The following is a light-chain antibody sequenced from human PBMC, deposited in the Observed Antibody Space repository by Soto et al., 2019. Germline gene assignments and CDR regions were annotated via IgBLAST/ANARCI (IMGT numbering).Light chain of an antibody. CDR1: SSDVGTYNY. CDR2: DVS. J-gene: IGLJ1*01. V-gene: IGLV2-11*01. Sequence: QSALTQPRSVSGSPGQSVTISCTGTSSDVGTYNYVSWYQQHPGKAPKVMIYDVSERPSGVPDRFSGSKSGNTASLTISGLQAEDEDDYYCCSYAGSPRYVLGTGTKLTVL. CDR3: CSYAGSPRYV.